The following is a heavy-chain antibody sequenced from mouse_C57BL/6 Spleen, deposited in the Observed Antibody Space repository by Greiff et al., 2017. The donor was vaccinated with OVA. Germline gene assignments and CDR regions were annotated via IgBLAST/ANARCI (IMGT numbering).Heavy chain of an antibody. Sequence: EVKVVESGGGLVKPGGSLKLSCAASGFTFSSYAMSWVRQTPEKRLEWVATISDGGSYTYYPDNVKGRFTISRDNAKNNLYLQMSHLKSEDTAMYYCARFDAPAWFAYWGQGTLVTVSA. D-gene: IGHD2-3*01. CDR2: ISDGGSYT. J-gene: IGHJ3*01. V-gene: IGHV5-4*03. CDR3: ARFDAPAWFAY. CDR1: GFTFSSYA.